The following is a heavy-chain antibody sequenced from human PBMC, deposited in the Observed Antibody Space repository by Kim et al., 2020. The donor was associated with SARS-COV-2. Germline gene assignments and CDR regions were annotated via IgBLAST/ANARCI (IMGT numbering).Heavy chain of an antibody. D-gene: IGHD1-20*01. V-gene: IGHV3-30*13. Sequence: SADTRKGRFTITRDNSKNRRYLQMNSLGAEDTAVYYCARDLGITGTRGDYWGQGTLVTVSS. J-gene: IGHJ4*02. CDR3: ARDLGITGTRGDY.